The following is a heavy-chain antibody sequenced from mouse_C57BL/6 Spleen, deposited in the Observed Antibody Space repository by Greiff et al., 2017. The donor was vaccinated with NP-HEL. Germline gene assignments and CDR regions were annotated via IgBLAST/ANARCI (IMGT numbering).Heavy chain of an antibody. CDR2: IDPAIGNT. J-gene: IGHJ2*01. CDR1: GFNIKNTY. V-gene: IGHV14-3*01. D-gene: IGHD4-1*01. CDR3: ARLGVANWDVFDY. Sequence: VQLQQSVAELVRPGASVTLSCTASGFNIKNTYMHWVKQRPEQGLEWIGRIDPAIGNTKYAPKFQGKATITADTSSNTAYLQLSSLTSEDTAIYYCARLGVANWDVFDYWGQGTTLTVSS.